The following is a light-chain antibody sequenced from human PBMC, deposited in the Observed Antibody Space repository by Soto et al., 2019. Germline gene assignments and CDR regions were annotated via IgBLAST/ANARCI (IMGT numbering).Light chain of an antibody. CDR2: WAS. CDR3: QQYYSSPPIT. Sequence: DIVMTQSPDSLAVFLGERATISCKSSQSVLYNSNSKNYLAWYQQKAGQPPRLLISWASTRESGVPDRFSGSGSGTNFTLTINSLQDEDVAVYYCQQYYSSPPITFGPGTKVVIK. V-gene: IGKV4-1*01. J-gene: IGKJ3*01. CDR1: QSVLYNSNSKNY.